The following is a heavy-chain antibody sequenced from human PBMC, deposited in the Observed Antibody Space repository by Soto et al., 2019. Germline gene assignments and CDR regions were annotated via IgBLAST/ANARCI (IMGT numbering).Heavy chain of an antibody. CDR2: ISGSGGST. J-gene: IGHJ3*02. CDR3: AKQRVSSWYEWPLDI. CDR1: GFTFSSYA. V-gene: IGHV3-23*01. D-gene: IGHD6-13*01. Sequence: EVQLLESGGGLVQPGGSLRLSCAASGFTFSSYAMSWVRQDPGKGLEWVSAISGSGGSTYYADPVKGRFTISRDNSKNTLYLQMNSLRAEDTAVYYCAKQRVSSWYEWPLDIWGQGTMVTVSS.